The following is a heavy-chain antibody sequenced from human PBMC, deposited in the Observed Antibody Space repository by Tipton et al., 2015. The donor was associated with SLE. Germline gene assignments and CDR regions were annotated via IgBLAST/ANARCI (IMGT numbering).Heavy chain of an antibody. CDR2: IYYSGST. Sequence: TLSLTCAVYAGSFSDYYWSWIRQSPGKGLEWIGYIYYSGSTNYNPSLKSRVTISVDTSKNQFSLKLSSVTAADTAVYYCARGPEQWLVNPHYFDYWGQGTLVTVSS. D-gene: IGHD6-19*01. J-gene: IGHJ4*02. CDR3: ARGPEQWLVNPHYFDY. V-gene: IGHV4-59*01. CDR1: AGSFSDYY.